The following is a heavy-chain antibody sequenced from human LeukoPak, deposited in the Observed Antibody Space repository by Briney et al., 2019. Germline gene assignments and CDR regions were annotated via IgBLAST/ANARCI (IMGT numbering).Heavy chain of an antibody. CDR1: GYTFTSYY. J-gene: IGHJ6*02. D-gene: IGHD2-15*01. CDR2: INPSGGST. V-gene: IGHV1-46*01. Sequence: GASVKVSCKASGYTFTSYYMHWVRQAPGQGLEWMGMINPSGGSTSYAQKFQGRVTMTRDTSTSTVYMELSSLRSEDTAVYYCARDIVVVVAALPYYYYGMDVWGQGTTVTVSS. CDR3: ARDIVVVVAALPYYYYGMDV.